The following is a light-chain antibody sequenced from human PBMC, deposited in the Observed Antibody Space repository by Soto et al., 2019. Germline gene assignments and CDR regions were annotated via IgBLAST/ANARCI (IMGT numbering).Light chain of an antibody. CDR2: EVS. CDR3: SSYESSSNLV. Sequence: QSALTQPASVSGSPGQSITISCTGTDSDIGAYNYVSWYQQHPGQAPKLMIYEVSDRPSGASNSFSGSKSGNTASLTISGLQAEEEAGYYCSSYESSSNLVFGSGTKVTVL. J-gene: IGLJ1*01. V-gene: IGLV2-14*01. CDR1: DSDIGAYNY.